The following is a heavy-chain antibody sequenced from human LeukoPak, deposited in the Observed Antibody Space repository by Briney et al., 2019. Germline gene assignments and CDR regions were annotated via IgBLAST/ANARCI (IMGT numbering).Heavy chain of an antibody. CDR1: GFTFSSYW. CDR3: ARDNGYGDLEDA. J-gene: IGHJ5*01. V-gene: IGHV3-7*01. Sequence: GGSLRLSCAASGFTFSSYWMSWVRQAPGKGLEWVANIKQDGSEKYYADSVKGRFTISRDDSKNTLYLQMSSLRAEDTAVYYCARDNGYGDLEDAWGRGTLVTVSP. D-gene: IGHD4-17*01. CDR2: IKQDGSEK.